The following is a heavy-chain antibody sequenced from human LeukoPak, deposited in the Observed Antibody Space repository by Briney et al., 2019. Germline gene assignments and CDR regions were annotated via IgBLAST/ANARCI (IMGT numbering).Heavy chain of an antibody. V-gene: IGHV4-34*01. J-gene: IGHJ4*02. CDR2: INHSGST. Sequence: PSETLSLTCAVYGGSFSGYYWSWIRQPPGKGLEWIGEINHSGSTNYNSSLKSRVTISVDTSKNQFSLKLSSVTAADTAVYYCARQSGNMETVPAAYYWGQGTLVTVSS. D-gene: IGHD2-2*01. CDR1: GGSFSGYY. CDR3: ARQSGNMETVPAAYY.